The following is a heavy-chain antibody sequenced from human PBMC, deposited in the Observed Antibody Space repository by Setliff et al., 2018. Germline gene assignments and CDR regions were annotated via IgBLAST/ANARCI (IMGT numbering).Heavy chain of an antibody. CDR2: IYHSGSA. CDR3: ARGRNVAARLLDS. V-gene: IGHV4-4*02. Sequence: SETLSLTCAVSGDSISSTNWWTWVRQPPGKTLEWIGEIYHSGSANYNPSLRSRVTLSVDTSKNQFSLKLTSVTAADTAVYYCARGRNVAARLLDSWGQGAQVTVSS. D-gene: IGHD6-6*01. CDR1: GDSISSTNW. J-gene: IGHJ4*02.